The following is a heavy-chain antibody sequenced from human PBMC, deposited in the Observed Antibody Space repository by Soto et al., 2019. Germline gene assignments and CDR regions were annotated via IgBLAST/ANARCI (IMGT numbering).Heavy chain of an antibody. CDR1: GYTFTSYY. CDR2: INPSGGST. Sequence: QVQLVQSGAEVKKPGASVKVSCKASGYTFTSYYMHWVRQAPGQGLEWMGIINPSGGSTSYGQKFQGRVTMTRDTSTSTVYMELSSLSSEATAVYYCARRYYGPFAYWGQGTLVTVSS. D-gene: IGHD3-10*01. V-gene: IGHV1-46*01. J-gene: IGHJ4*02. CDR3: ARRYYGPFAY.